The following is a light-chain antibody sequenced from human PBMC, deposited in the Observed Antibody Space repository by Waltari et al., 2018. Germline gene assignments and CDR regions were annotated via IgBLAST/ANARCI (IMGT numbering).Light chain of an antibody. V-gene: IGLV1-40*01. CDR3: QSYDTSLSEMV. J-gene: IGLJ3*02. Sequence: QSVLTQPPSASGAPGQTVTISCTGTNSNIGAGYYVHWYQHLPGRAPNLLIERDDNRPAGVPGRVSGSKSGTAASLAITGLQADDEGDYYCQSYDTSLSEMVFGGGTRLTVL. CDR1: NSNIGAGYY. CDR2: RDD.